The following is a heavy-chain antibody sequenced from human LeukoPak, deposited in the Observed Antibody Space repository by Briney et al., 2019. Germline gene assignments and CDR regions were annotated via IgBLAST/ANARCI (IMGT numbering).Heavy chain of an antibody. J-gene: IGHJ3*02. Sequence: SETLSLTCTVSGGSISSFYWSWIRQAAGKGLEWIGRIYTSGTTNYNPSLKRRGTMSLDTSKKQYSLKLSSVTDADTAVYYCERDSGKSWFGMAFDIWGQGTMVTVSS. CDR2: IYTSGTT. V-gene: IGHV4-4*07. D-gene: IGHD3-10*01. CDR1: GGSISSFY. CDR3: ERDSGKSWFGMAFDI.